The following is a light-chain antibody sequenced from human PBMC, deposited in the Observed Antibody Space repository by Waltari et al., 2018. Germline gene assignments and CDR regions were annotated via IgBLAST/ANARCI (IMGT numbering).Light chain of an antibody. Sequence: SYELTQPPSVSVSPGQTASIASSGDKLGDQYSCWYQQKPGQSPVLVIYQVSKRPPGIPERFSGSNSGNTATLTISGTQAMDEADYYCQAWDTSTVVFGGGTKLTVL. CDR2: QVS. J-gene: IGLJ2*01. CDR1: KLGDQY. CDR3: QAWDTSTVV. V-gene: IGLV3-1*01.